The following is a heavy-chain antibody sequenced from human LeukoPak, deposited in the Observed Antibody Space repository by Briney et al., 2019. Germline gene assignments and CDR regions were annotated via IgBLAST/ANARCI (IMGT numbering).Heavy chain of an antibody. CDR3: ARPEYYDSSGRMDV. D-gene: IGHD3-22*01. Sequence: SETLSLTGAAYGGSFSGYYWGWIRQPPGKGLEWIGSIYYSGSTYYNPSLKSRVTISVDTSKNQFSLKLSSVTAADTAVYYCARPEYYDSSGRMDVWGQGTTVTVSS. CDR2: IYYSGST. V-gene: IGHV4-39*01. J-gene: IGHJ6*02. CDR1: GGSFSGYY.